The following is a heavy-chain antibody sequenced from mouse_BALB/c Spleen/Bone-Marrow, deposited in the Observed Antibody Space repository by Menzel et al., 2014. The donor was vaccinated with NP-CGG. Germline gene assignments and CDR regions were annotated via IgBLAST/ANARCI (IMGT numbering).Heavy chain of an antibody. CDR2: ISSGSSSI. J-gene: IGHJ3*01. CDR3: AREGAY. Sequence: EAHLVVAGGGLVQSGGSRKLSCAASGFTFSSFGMHWDRQAPAKGLAWVSCISSGSSSIYYADTVKGRFTISRDNPKNTLFLQMTSLRSEDTAMYYCAREGAYWGQGTLVTVSA. V-gene: IGHV5-17*02. CDR1: GFTFSSFG.